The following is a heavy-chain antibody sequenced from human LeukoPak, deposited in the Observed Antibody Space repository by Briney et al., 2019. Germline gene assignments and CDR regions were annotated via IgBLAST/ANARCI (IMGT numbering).Heavy chain of an antibody. D-gene: IGHD6-19*01. CDR1: GFTFSSYP. CDR2: ISSNGDTT. V-gene: IGHV3-64D*09. J-gene: IGHJ4*02. CDR3: VKEIGWYDY. Sequence: GGSLRLSCSASGFTFSSYPMHWVRQAPGKGLEYVSAISSNGDTTYYADALKGRFTISRDNSKNTLYLQMSSLRAEDTAVYYCVKEIGWYDYWGQGTLVTVSS.